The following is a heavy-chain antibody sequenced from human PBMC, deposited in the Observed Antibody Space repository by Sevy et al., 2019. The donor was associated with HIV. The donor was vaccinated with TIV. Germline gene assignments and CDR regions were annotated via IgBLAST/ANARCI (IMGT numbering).Heavy chain of an antibody. CDR1: GYTFTGYY. CDR2: INPDSGDP. CDR3: VRDDRDGYFEH. J-gene: IGHJ4*02. Sequence: ASVKVPCKASGYTFTGYYMHWMRQAPGQGLEWMGWINPDSGDPTYAPKFQGRVTLTRDTSINTAYMDLRRLKSDDTAVYYCVRDDRDGYFEHWGQGTLVTVSS. V-gene: IGHV1-2*02.